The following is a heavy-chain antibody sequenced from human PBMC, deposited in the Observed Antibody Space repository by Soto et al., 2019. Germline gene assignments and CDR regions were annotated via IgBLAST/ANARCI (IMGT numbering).Heavy chain of an antibody. V-gene: IGHV1-69*01. D-gene: IGHD2-15*01. Sequence: QLQLVQSGAEVKKPGSSVNVSCKTSGGSFSSNTITWVRQAPGQGLEWMGGIIPIFGTSNYAQKFQGRVTLTADESTNTVYMELGRLRYEDTAVYYCARDVLLVVFSATRAAGWLDPWGQGTLVTVSS. J-gene: IGHJ5*02. CDR3: ARDVLLVVFSATRAAGWLDP. CDR2: IIPIFGTS. CDR1: GGSFSSNT.